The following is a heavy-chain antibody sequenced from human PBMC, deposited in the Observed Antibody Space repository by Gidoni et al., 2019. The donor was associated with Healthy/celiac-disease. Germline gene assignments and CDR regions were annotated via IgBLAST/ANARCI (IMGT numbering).Heavy chain of an antibody. CDR2: ISGSGGST. J-gene: IGHJ4*02. V-gene: IGHV3-23*01. CDR1: GFTFSSYA. CDR3: AKVDDPEQWLGNFDY. D-gene: IGHD6-19*01. Sequence: EVQLLESGGGLVQPGGSLRLSCAASGFTFSSYAMSWVRQAPGKGLAWVSAISGSGGSTYYADSVKGRFTISRDNSKNTLYLQMNSLRAEDTAVYYCAKVDDPEQWLGNFDYWGQGTLVTVSS.